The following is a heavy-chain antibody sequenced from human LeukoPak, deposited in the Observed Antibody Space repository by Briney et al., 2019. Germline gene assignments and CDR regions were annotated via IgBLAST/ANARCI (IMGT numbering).Heavy chain of an antibody. Sequence: SQTLSLTCAISGDSVSSNSAAWNWIRQSPSRGLEWLGRTYYRSKWYNDYAVSVKSRITINPDTSKNQFSLQLNSVTPEDTAVYYCARGNGLRMVRGVPGVRGPKNWFDPWGQGTLVTVSS. CDR2: TYYRSKWYN. D-gene: IGHD3-10*01. V-gene: IGHV6-1*01. J-gene: IGHJ5*02. CDR1: GDSVSSNSAA. CDR3: ARGNGLRMVRGVPGVRGPKNWFDP.